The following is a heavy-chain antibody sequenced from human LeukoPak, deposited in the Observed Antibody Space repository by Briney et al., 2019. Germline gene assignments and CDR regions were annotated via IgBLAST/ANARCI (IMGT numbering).Heavy chain of an antibody. J-gene: IGHJ3*02. V-gene: IGHV3-11*04. Sequence: GGSLRLSCAASGFTFSDYYMSRIRQAPGKGLEWVSYISSSGSTIYYADSVKGRFPISRDNAKNSLYLQMNSLRAEDTAVYYCARDGYDFWSGSDAFDIWGQGTMVTVSS. CDR1: GFTFSDYY. D-gene: IGHD3-3*01. CDR3: ARDGYDFWSGSDAFDI. CDR2: ISSSGSTI.